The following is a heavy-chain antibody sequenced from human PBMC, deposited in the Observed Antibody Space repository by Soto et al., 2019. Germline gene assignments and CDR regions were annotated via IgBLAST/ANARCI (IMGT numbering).Heavy chain of an antibody. CDR2: INSDGSRI. Sequence: GGSLRLSCAASGFTFSSYWMHWVRQAPGKGLVWVSRINSDGSRISYADSVKGRFTISRDNAKNTLYLQMNSLRAEDTAVYYCAREACTGGSCFYFGTDYWGQGTLVTVSS. V-gene: IGHV3-74*01. J-gene: IGHJ4*02. CDR1: GFTFSSYW. D-gene: IGHD2-15*01. CDR3: AREACTGGSCFYFGTDY.